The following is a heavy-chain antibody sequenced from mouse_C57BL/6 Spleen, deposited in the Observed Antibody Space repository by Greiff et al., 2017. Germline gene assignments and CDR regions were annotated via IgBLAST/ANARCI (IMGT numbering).Heavy chain of an antibody. CDR1: GYTFTSYW. CDR2: IYPSDSET. CDR3: ARRGFYYDYDGWFAY. D-gene: IGHD2-4*01. Sequence: QVQLQQPGAELVRPGSSVKLSCKASGYTFTSYWMDWVKQRPGQGLEWIGNIYPSDSETHYNQKFKDKATLTVDKSSSTAYMQLSSLTSEDSAVYYCARRGFYYDYDGWFAYWGQGTLVTVAA. V-gene: IGHV1-61*01. J-gene: IGHJ3*01.